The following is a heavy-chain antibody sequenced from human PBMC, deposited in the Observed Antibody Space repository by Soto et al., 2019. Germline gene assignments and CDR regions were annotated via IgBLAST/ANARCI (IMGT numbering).Heavy chain of an antibody. Sequence: EVQLVESGGGLVQPGGSLRLSCAASGLIFSNYKMHWVRQPPGKGLVWDSRINTDGSITDYADSVKGRFTVSRDNAKNTMYLQMNSLRAEDTAVYYCARDTNGLHYWGQGTLVTVSS. CDR1: GLIFSNYK. D-gene: IGHD2-8*01. CDR3: ARDTNGLHY. J-gene: IGHJ4*02. V-gene: IGHV3-74*01. CDR2: INTDGSIT.